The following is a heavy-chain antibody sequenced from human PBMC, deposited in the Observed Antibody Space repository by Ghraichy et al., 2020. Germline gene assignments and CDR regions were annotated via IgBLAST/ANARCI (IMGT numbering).Heavy chain of an antibody. D-gene: IGHD2-21*01. J-gene: IGHJ6*02. CDR3: VKDLVGGGFGAYGMDV. CDR1: GFTFSSYW. V-gene: IGHV3-74*01. CDR2: INSDGGST. Sequence: GESLNISCAASGFTFSSYWMHWVRQAPGKGLVWVSRINSDGGSTTYADSVKGRFTISKDNAKNTLYLQMNSLRAEDTAVYYCVKDLVGGGFGAYGMDVWGQGTTVTFSS.